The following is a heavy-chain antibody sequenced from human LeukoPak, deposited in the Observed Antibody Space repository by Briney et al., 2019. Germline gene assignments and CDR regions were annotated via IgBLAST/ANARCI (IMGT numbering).Heavy chain of an antibody. CDR2: INPNSGGT. V-gene: IGHV1-2*04. Sequence: ASVTVSCKASGYTFTGYYMHWVRQAPGQGLEWMGWINPNSGGTNYAQKFQGWVKMTRDTSISTAYMELSRLRSDDTAVYYCVREGGSSWSFGKDYFDYWGQGTLVTVSS. CDR3: VREGGSSWSFGKDYFDY. J-gene: IGHJ4*02. CDR1: GYTFTGYY. D-gene: IGHD6-13*01.